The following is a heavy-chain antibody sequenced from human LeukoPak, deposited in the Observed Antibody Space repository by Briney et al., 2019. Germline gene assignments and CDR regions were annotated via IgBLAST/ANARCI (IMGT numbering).Heavy chain of an antibody. CDR3: ARDLTEGIAAAGRWFDP. J-gene: IGHJ5*02. Sequence: ASVKVSCKASGYTFTGYYMHWVRQAPGQGLEWMGWTNPNSGGTNYAQKFQGRVTMTRDTSISTAYMELSRLRSDDTAVYYCARDLTEGIAAAGRWFDPWGQGTLVSVSS. CDR1: GYTFTGYY. CDR2: TNPNSGGT. V-gene: IGHV1-2*02. D-gene: IGHD6-13*01.